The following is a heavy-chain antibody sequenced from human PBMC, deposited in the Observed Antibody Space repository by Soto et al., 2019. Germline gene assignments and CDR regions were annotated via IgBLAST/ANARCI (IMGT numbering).Heavy chain of an antibody. Sequence: GGSLRLSCAASGITFSTYAMHWFRQAPGKGLEWVAVISYDGGNKYYADSVKGRFTISRDNSKNALSLQMNSLRAEDTAVYYCARVYYDRRGHSRSSVYWCQGTLLTV. J-gene: IGHJ4*02. D-gene: IGHD3-22*01. CDR1: GITFSTYA. V-gene: IGHV3-30-3*01. CDR2: ISYDGGNK. CDR3: ARVYYDRRGHSRSSVY.